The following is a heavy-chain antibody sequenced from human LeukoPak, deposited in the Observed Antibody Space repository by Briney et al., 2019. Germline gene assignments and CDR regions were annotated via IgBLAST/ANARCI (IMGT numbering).Heavy chain of an antibody. Sequence: SETLSLTCTVSGGSISSYYWSWIRQPPGKGLEWIGYIYYSGSTNYNPSLKSRVTISVDTSKNQFSLKLSSVTAADTAVYYCARGMPPFVVVPAAREWYGMDVWGQGTTVTVSS. V-gene: IGHV4-59*12. CDR1: GGSISSYY. J-gene: IGHJ6*02. CDR3: ARGMPPFVVVPAAREWYGMDV. D-gene: IGHD2-2*01. CDR2: IYYSGST.